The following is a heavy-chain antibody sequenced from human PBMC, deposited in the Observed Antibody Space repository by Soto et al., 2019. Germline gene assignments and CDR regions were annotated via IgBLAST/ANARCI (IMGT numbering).Heavy chain of an antibody. D-gene: IGHD3-3*01. CDR1: GFTFSSHL. J-gene: IGHJ4*02. V-gene: IGHV3-7*01. CDR3: ASLYDFWSGYFDY. CDR2: IKEDGSEK. Sequence: GGSLRLSCAASGFTFSSHLMNWVRQAPGKGLEWVATIKEDGSEKYYVDSVQGRFIISRDNAKNSLNLQMNSLRAEDTAVYYCASLYDFWSGYFDYWGQGTLVTISS.